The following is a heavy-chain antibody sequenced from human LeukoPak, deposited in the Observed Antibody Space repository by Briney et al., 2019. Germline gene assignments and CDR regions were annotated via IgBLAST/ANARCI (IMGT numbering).Heavy chain of an antibody. CDR3: ASIAVAGQGRYGMDV. J-gene: IGHJ6*02. CDR1: GGSISSSSYY. D-gene: IGHD6-19*01. Sequence: SETLSLTCTVSGGSISSSSYYWGWIRQPPGQGLEWIGSIYYSGSTYYNPSLKSRVTISVDTSKNQFSLKLSSVTAADTAVYYCASIAVAGQGRYGMDVWGQGTTVTVSS. CDR2: IYYSGST. V-gene: IGHV4-39*01.